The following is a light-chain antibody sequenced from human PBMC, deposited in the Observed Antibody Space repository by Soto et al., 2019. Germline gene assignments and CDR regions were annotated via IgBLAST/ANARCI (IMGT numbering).Light chain of an antibody. Sequence: DIQMTQSPSSLSASVGDRVTITCRASQSISSYLNWYQQKPGKAPKLLIYAASSLQSGVPSRFSGSGSGTDVTLTMSSLQPEDCATYYCQQSYSTPLTFGGGTKVEIK. CDR3: QQSYSTPLT. CDR1: QSISSY. J-gene: IGKJ4*01. V-gene: IGKV1-39*01. CDR2: AAS.